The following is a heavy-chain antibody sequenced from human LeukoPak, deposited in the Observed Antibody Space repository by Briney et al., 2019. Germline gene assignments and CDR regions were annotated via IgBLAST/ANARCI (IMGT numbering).Heavy chain of an antibody. J-gene: IGHJ5*02. Sequence: SQTLSLTCTVSGGSISSGDYYWSWIRQPPGKGLEWIGYIYYSGSTYYNPSLKSRVTISVDTSKNQFSLKLSSVTAADTAVYYCARAHRYCSSTSCFQVNWFDPWGQGTLVTVSS. D-gene: IGHD2-2*01. CDR1: GGSISSGDYY. V-gene: IGHV4-30-4*01. CDR3: ARAHRYCSSTSCFQVNWFDP. CDR2: IYYSGST.